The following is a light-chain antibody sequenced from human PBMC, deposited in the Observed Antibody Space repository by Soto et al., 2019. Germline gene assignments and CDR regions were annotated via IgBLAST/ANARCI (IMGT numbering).Light chain of an antibody. CDR2: KAS. CDR3: QNYSSPMYS. CDR1: QSVSAW. J-gene: IGKJ2*01. V-gene: IGKV1-5*03. Sequence: DIQMTQSPSTLSASVGDRVTITCRASQSVSAWLAWFQQKPGRAPKLLIYKASTVHSGVPSRFSGSGSGTEFTLTISSLQPDDVATYYCQNYSSPMYSFGQGTTLEIK.